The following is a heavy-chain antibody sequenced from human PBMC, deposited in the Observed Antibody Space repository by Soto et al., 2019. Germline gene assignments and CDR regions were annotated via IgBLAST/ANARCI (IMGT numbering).Heavy chain of an antibody. Sequence: QVQLVESGGGVVQPGRSLRLSCAASGFTFSSYAMHWVRQAPGKGLEWVALISYDITNKYYADSVKGRFTISRDNSENTLYLQVSGLRAEDTAVYYCARDGTRPYSSAWTDDGFDIWGQGTMVTVSS. CDR1: GFTFSSYA. CDR3: ARDGTRPYSSAWTDDGFDI. V-gene: IGHV3-30-3*01. J-gene: IGHJ3*02. CDR2: ISYDITNK. D-gene: IGHD6-19*01.